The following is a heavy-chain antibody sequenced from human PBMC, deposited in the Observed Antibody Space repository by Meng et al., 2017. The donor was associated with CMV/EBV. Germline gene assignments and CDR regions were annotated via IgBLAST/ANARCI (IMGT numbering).Heavy chain of an antibody. D-gene: IGHD3-22*01. CDR2: IYYSGST. J-gene: IGHJ4*02. CDR1: SGSVSSGSSY. V-gene: IGHV4-61*01. CDR3: ARGSHYDSGRFDY. Sequence: GSLRLSCSVSSGSVSSGSSYWSWIRQPPGKGLEWIGYIYYSGSTNYNPSLKSRVTISLDTSKNQFSLKLTSVTAADTAVYYCARGSHYDSGRFDYWGQGTLVTVSS.